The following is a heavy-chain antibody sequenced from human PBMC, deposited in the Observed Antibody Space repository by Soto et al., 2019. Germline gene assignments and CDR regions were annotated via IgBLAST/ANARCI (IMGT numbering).Heavy chain of an antibody. CDR1: GGTFSTSA. D-gene: IGHD1-1*01. CDR3: ARDKDRLQLGGNYYYILDV. V-gene: IGHV1-69*12. J-gene: IGHJ6*02. Sequence: QVQLVQSGAEVKKPGSSVKVSCKTSGGTFSTSAISWVRQAPGQGLEWVGGIMPVFLTPDYAQNFQGRVTITADGSTTTAYLELTSLRADDTAVYYCARDKDRLQLGGNYYYILDVWGQGTAITVSS. CDR2: IMPVFLTP.